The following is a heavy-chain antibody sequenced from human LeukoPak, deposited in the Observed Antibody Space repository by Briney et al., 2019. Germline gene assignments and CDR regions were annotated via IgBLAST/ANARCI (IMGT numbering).Heavy chain of an antibody. CDR2: IGSSASPI. J-gene: IGHJ3*02. Sequence: PGGSLRLSCEASGFTFSDHSMSWISQAPGKGLEWISYIGSSASPIYYADSVKGRFTISRDNAKNLLFLQMNSLRAEDTAVFYCARTSGSYSTHDAFDIWGQGTMVTVSS. D-gene: IGHD1-26*01. V-gene: IGHV3-11*01. CDR3: ARTSGSYSTHDAFDI. CDR1: GFTFSDHS.